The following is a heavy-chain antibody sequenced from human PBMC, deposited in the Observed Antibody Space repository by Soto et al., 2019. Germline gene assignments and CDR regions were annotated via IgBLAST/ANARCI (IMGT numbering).Heavy chain of an antibody. D-gene: IGHD2-2*01. Sequence: PSETLSLSCIVSGGSIRSSNYYWGWIRQPPGEGLEWIGSIYYTGTTYNNPSLKSRVTMSVDTSKNQFSLKLTSVTAADTAVYFCARAIVLVPAAPNWFDPWGQGTLVTVSS. CDR1: GGSIRSSNYY. J-gene: IGHJ5*02. CDR3: ARAIVLVPAAPNWFDP. CDR2: IYYTGTT. V-gene: IGHV4-39*01.